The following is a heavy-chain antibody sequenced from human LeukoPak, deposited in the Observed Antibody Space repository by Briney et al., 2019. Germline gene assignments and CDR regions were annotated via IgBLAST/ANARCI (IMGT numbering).Heavy chain of an antibody. Sequence: PGGSLRLSCAASGFTFSSYGMSWVRQAPGKGLEWVSYISSSSSTIYYADSVKGRFTISRDNAKNSLYLQMNSLRAEDTAMYYCARDFNGDYAYWGQGTLVTVSS. J-gene: IGHJ4*02. D-gene: IGHD4-17*01. CDR1: GFTFSSYG. CDR2: ISSSSSTI. CDR3: ARDFNGDYAY. V-gene: IGHV3-48*01.